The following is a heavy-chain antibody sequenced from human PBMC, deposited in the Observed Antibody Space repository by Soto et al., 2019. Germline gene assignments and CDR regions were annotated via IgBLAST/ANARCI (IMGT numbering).Heavy chain of an antibody. CDR2: IYYSGST. CDR1: GGSISSYY. D-gene: IGHD6-13*01. CDR3: ARVNPSSSWYYFDY. Sequence: QVQLQESGPGLVKPSETLSLTCTVSGGSISSYYWSWIRQPPGKALEWIGYIYYSGSTNYNPSLKSRVTISVDTSKNQFSLKLSSVTAADTAVYYCARVNPSSSWYYFDYWGQGTLVTVSS. J-gene: IGHJ4*02. V-gene: IGHV4-59*01.